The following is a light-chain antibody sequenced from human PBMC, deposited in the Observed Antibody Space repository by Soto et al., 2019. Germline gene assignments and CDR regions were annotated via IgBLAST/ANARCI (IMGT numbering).Light chain of an antibody. V-gene: IGLV2-8*01. CDR1: SSDVADYNY. CDR2: EVS. J-gene: IGLJ3*02. Sequence: QSALTQPASASGSTGESVTISCTGTSSDVADYNYVSWYQQYPGKAPKLMIYEVSKRPSGVPDRFSGSKSGNTASLTVSGLQAEDEADYYCSSYAGSNNWVFGGGTKLTV. CDR3: SSYAGSNNWV.